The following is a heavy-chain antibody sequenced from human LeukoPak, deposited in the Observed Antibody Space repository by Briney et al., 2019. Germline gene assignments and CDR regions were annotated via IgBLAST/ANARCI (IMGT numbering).Heavy chain of an antibody. D-gene: IGHD7-27*01. CDR3: AKVTGVIKDY. CDR2: ISYDGSNK. J-gene: IGHJ4*02. V-gene: IGHV3-30-3*01. CDR1: GFTFSSYA. Sequence: GGSLRLSCAASGFTFSSYAMHWVRQAPGKGLEWVAVISYDGSNKYYADSVKGRFTISRDNSKNTLYLQMNSLRAEDTAVYYCAKVTGVIKDYWGQGTLVTVSS.